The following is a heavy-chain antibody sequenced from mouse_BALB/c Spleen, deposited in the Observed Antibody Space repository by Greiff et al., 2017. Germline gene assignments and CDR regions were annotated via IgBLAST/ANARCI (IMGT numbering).Heavy chain of an antibody. CDR2: IYPGDGDT. CDR1: GYAFSSSW. CDR3: ARSRGVEFAY. Sequence: QVQLQQSGPELVKPGASVKISCKASGYAFSSSWMNWVKQRPGQGLEWIGRIYPGDGDTNYNGKFKGKATLTADKSSSTAYMQLSSLTSVDSAVYFCARSRGVEFAYWGQGTLVTVSA. J-gene: IGHJ3*01. D-gene: IGHD1-1*02. V-gene: IGHV1-82*01.